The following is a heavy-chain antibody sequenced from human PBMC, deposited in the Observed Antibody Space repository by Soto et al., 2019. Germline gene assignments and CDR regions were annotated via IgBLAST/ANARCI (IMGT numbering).Heavy chain of an antibody. D-gene: IGHD2-2*01. Sequence: TLSLTCTVSGGSISSGGYYWSWIRQHPGKGLEWIGYIYYSGSTYYNPSLKSRVTISVDTSKNQFSLKLSSVTAADTAVYYCARDGRYCSSTSCYATYYYYYGMEVWGQGTTVTVSS. V-gene: IGHV4-31*03. CDR2: IYYSGST. J-gene: IGHJ6*02. CDR1: GGSISSGGYY. CDR3: ARDGRYCSSTSCYATYYYYYGMEV.